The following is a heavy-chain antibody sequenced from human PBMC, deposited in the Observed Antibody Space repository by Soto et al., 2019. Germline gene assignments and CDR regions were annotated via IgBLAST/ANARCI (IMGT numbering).Heavy chain of an antibody. CDR2: INAGNGNT. J-gene: IGHJ5*02. CDR3: ATQTTSRYFEFQNWFDP. V-gene: IGHV1-3*01. CDR1: GYSFTSYA. D-gene: IGHD3-9*01. Sequence: GASVKVSCTASGYSFTSYAMHCVRQAPGQRLEWMGWINAGNGNTKYSQKFQGRVTITRDTSASTAYMELSSLRSEDTAVYYCATQTTSRYFEFQNWFDPWGQGTLVTVSS.